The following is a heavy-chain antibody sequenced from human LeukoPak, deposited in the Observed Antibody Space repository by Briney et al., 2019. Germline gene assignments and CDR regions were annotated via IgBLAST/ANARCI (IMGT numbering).Heavy chain of an antibody. CDR1: GFTFSSFS. Sequence: GGSPRLSCAASGFTFSSFSMNWVRQAPGKGLEWASYISTSSSTIYYADSVKGRFTISRDNAKNSLYLQMNSLRAEDTAVYYCARVHAAYPFDYWGQGTLVTVSS. CDR3: ARVHAAYPFDY. V-gene: IGHV3-48*01. J-gene: IGHJ4*02. D-gene: IGHD2-15*01. CDR2: ISTSSSTI.